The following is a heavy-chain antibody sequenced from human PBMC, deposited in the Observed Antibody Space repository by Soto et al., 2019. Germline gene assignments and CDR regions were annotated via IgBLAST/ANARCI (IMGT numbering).Heavy chain of an antibody. CDR2: IKQDGSEK. V-gene: IGHV3-7*01. CDR1: GFTFSSYW. CDR3: ARDPVPYYSSRAWNAFDI. D-gene: IGHD6-13*01. Sequence: EVQLVESGGGLVQPGGSLRLSCAASGFTFSSYWMSWVRQAPGKGLEWVANIKQDGSEKYYVDSVKGRFTISRDNAKNSLYLQMNRLRAEDTAVYYCARDPVPYYSSRAWNAFDIWGQGTMVTVSS. J-gene: IGHJ3*02.